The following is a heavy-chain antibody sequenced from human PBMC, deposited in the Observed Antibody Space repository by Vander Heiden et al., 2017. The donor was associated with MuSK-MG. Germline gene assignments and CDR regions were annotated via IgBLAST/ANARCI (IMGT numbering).Heavy chain of an antibody. V-gene: IGHV3-9*01. CDR1: GFTFDDYA. D-gene: IGHD6-6*01. CDR2: ISWNSGSI. Sequence: EVQLVESGGGLVQPGRSLSLSCAASGFTFDDYAMHWVRQAPGKGLEWVSGISWNSGSIGYADSVKGRFTISRDNAKNSLYLQMNSLRAEDTALYYCAKGIEQLVEGDWYFDLWGRGTLVTVSS. J-gene: IGHJ2*01. CDR3: AKGIEQLVEGDWYFDL.